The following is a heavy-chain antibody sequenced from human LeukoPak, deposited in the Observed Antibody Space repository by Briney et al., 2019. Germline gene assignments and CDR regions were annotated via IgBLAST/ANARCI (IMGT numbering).Heavy chain of an antibody. CDR2: IGIAGDT. V-gene: IGHV3-13*01. CDR3: ARAPPYSSASWGYYGMDV. CDR1: GFTFSSYD. J-gene: IGHJ6*02. D-gene: IGHD6-6*01. Sequence: GGSLRLSCAASGFTFSSYDMHWVRQATGKGLEWVSSIGIAGDTYYPGSVKGRFTISRENAKNSLYLQMNSLRAGDTAVYYCARAPPYSSASWGYYGMDVWGQGTTVTVSS.